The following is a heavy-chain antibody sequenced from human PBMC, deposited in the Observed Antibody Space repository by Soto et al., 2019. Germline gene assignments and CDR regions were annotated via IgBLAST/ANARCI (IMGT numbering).Heavy chain of an antibody. Sequence: GESLKISCKGSGYSFTSYWIGWVRQMPGKGLEWMGIIYPGDSDTRYSPSFQGQVTISADKSISTAYLQWSSLKASDTAMYYCARLGASSGYYDFWSGYYRGWFDPWGQGTLVTVYS. J-gene: IGHJ5*02. CDR2: IYPGDSDT. CDR3: ARLGASSGYYDFWSGYYRGWFDP. V-gene: IGHV5-51*01. D-gene: IGHD3-3*01. CDR1: GYSFTSYW.